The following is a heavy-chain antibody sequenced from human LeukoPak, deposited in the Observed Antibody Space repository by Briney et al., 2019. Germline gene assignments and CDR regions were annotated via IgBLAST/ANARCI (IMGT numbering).Heavy chain of an antibody. CDR2: IRYDGSNK. CDR1: GFTFSSYC. Sequence: GGSLRLSCAASGFTFSSYCMHWVRQAPGKGLEWVAFIRYDGSNKYYAYPVKGRFTISRDNSKNTLYLQMNSLRAEETAVYYFANQYSRSWYVNLYWGEGTLVTVSS. J-gene: IGHJ4*02. CDR3: ANQYSRSWYVNLY. V-gene: IGHV3-30*02. D-gene: IGHD6-13*01.